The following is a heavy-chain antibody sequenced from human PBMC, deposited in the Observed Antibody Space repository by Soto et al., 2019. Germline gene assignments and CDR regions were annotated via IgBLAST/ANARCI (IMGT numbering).Heavy chain of an antibody. V-gene: IGHV1-69*02. D-gene: IGHD2-2*01. CDR3: ARGYPWRDIVVVPPAIWFDP. Sequence: SVKVSCKASGGTFSSYTISWVRQAPGQGLEWMGRIIPILGIANYAQKFQGRVTITADKSTSTAYMELSSLRSEDTAVYYCARGYPWRDIVVVPPAIWFDPWGQGTLVTVSS. CDR1: GGTFSSYT. J-gene: IGHJ5*02. CDR2: IIPILGIA.